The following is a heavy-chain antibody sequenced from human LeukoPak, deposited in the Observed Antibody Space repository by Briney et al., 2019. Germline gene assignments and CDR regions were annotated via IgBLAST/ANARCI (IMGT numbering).Heavy chain of an antibody. D-gene: IGHD2-15*01. CDR2: INPNSGGT. CDR3: ARGLCLVNILGYCSGGSFYYYYYGMDV. V-gene: IGHV1-2*02. Sequence: ASVKVSCKASGYTFTGYYMHWVRQAPGQGLEWMGWINPNSGGTNYAQKFQGRVTMTRDTSISTAYMELSRLRSDDTAVYYCARGLCLVNILGYCSGGSFYYYYYGMDVWGQGTTVTVSS. J-gene: IGHJ6*02. CDR1: GYTFTGYY.